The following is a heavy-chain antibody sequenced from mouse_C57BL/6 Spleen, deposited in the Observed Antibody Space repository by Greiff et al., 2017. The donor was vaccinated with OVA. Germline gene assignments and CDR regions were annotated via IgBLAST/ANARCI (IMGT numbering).Heavy chain of an antibody. Sequence: VQLQQSGAELVKPGASVKLSCKASGYAFSSYWMNWVKQRPGKGLEWIAQIYPGDGDTYYNGKFKGKATLTADKSSSTAYMQLSSLTSEDSAVFFCAGTLTGTGDYWGQGTTLTVSS. CDR2: IYPGDGDT. CDR3: AGTLTGTGDY. D-gene: IGHD4-1*01. CDR1: GYAFSSYW. J-gene: IGHJ2*01. V-gene: IGHV1-80*01.